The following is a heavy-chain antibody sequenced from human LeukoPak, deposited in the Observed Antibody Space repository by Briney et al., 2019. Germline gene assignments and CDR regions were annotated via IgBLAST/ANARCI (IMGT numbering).Heavy chain of an antibody. Sequence: PGGSLRLSCAASGFTFSSYAMSWVRQAPGKGLEWVSSISSSSSYIYYADSVKGRFTISRDNAKNSLYLQMNSLRAEDTAVYYCARAHSAYDFWSGYHNDAFDIWGQGTMVTVSS. D-gene: IGHD3-3*01. J-gene: IGHJ3*02. CDR1: GFTFSSYA. CDR2: ISSSSSYI. CDR3: ARAHSAYDFWSGYHNDAFDI. V-gene: IGHV3-21*01.